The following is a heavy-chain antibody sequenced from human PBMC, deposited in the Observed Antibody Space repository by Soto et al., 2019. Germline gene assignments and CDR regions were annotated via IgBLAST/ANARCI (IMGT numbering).Heavy chain of an antibody. V-gene: IGHV4-59*08. CDR1: GGSISGDY. CDR3: ARHVPYYDIWTGYENNWYFDL. J-gene: IGHJ2*01. Sequence: SETLSVTCTVSGGSISGDYWNWIRQPPGKGLEWIGYIHSSGSTNYNPSLKSRVTISVDTSKNLFSLSLSSVTAADTAVYYCARHVPYYDIWTGYENNWYFDLWGRGTLVTVSS. CDR2: IHSSGST. D-gene: IGHD3-9*01.